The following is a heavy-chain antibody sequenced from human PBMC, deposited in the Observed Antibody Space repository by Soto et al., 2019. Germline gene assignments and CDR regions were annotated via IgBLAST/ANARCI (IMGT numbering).Heavy chain of an antibody. D-gene: IGHD3-22*01. CDR3: ARQNYYDSSGYYYAFDI. CDR2: IYYSGST. J-gene: IGHJ3*02. V-gene: IGHV4-59*08. CDR1: GGSFSGYY. Sequence: SETLSLTCAVYGGSFSGYYWSWIRQPPGKGLEWIGYIYYSGSTNYNPSLKSRVTISVDTSKNQFSLKLGSVTAADTAVYYCARQNYYDSSGYYYAFDIWGQGTMVTVSS.